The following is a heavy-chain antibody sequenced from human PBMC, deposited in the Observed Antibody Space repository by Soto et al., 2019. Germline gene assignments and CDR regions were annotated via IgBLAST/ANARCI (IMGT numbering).Heavy chain of an antibody. CDR1: WLSHRTKGKC. V-gene: IGHV2-70*11. D-gene: IGHD3-9*01. CDR2: IDWDDDK. Sequence: GAGATPGNPKQTLTMNCTFSWLSHRTKGKCVGWIRQAPGEGLECLARIDWDDDKYYSTSLKTRPPISKDPSKNQVVLTMTNMDPVDTATYYCARAETYYAILTGYSYYYGMDVWGKGTTVTVSS. J-gene: IGHJ6*04. CDR3: ARAETYYAILTGYSYYYGMDV.